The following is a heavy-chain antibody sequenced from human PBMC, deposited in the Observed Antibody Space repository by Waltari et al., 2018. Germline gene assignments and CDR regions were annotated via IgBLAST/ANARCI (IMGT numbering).Heavy chain of an antibody. CDR3: ARDRGRTFKGVIANKGGMDV. Sequence: QVQLVQSGAEVKKPGSSVKVSCKASGGTFSSYAISWVRQATGQGLEWMGGIIPIFGTANYAQKFQGRVTITADESTSTAYMELSSLRSEDTAVYYCARDRGRTFKGVIANKGGMDVWGQGTTVTVSS. CDR2: IIPIFGTA. CDR1: GGTFSSYA. J-gene: IGHJ6*02. V-gene: IGHV1-69*13. D-gene: IGHD2-21*01.